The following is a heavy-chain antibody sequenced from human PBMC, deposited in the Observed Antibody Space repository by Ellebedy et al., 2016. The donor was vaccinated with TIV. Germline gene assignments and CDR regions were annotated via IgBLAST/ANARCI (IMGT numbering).Heavy chain of an antibody. J-gene: IGHJ4*02. Sequence: ASVKVSCKASGGTFSSYAISWVRQAPGQGLEWMGGIIPIFGTANYAQKFQGRVTITADKSTSTAYMELSSLRSEDTAVYYCARVGYHDSSGYFIDYWGQGTLVTVSS. V-gene: IGHV1-69*06. CDR3: ARVGYHDSSGYFIDY. CDR1: GGTFSSYA. D-gene: IGHD3-22*01. CDR2: IIPIFGTA.